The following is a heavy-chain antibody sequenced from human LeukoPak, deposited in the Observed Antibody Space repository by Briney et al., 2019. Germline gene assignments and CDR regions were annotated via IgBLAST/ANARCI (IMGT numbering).Heavy chain of an antibody. Sequence: GGSLRLSCAASGFTFSSYWMHWVRQAPGKGLVWVSRINSDGSSTSYADSVKGRFTISRDNAKNTLYLQMNSLRAEDTAVYYCAKGGPYYDILTGSLISDAFDIWGQGTMVTVSS. D-gene: IGHD3-9*01. V-gene: IGHV3-74*01. CDR1: GFTFSSYW. J-gene: IGHJ3*02. CDR2: INSDGSST. CDR3: AKGGPYYDILTGSLISDAFDI.